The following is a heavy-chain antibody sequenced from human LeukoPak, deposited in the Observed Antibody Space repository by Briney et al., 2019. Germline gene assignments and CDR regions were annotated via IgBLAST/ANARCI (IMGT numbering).Heavy chain of an antibody. Sequence: TSETLSLTCSLSGDSINNTEFYWSWIRQPPGKGLEWIGYIYYSGSSFHNSSLKSRLTISLDTTKNQFSMTLHSVTAADVAVYYCARGPGVGVAARGGIDCWGRGTLVTVSS. V-gene: IGHV4-30-4*01. J-gene: IGHJ4*02. D-gene: IGHD3-10*01. CDR3: ARGPGVGVAARGGIDC. CDR2: IYYSGSS. CDR1: GDSINNTEFY.